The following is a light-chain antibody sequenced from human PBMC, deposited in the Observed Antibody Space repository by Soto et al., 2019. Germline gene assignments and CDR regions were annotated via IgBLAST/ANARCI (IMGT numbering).Light chain of an antibody. CDR1: QGISSW. J-gene: IGKJ5*01. Sequence: DIQMTQSPSSVSASVGDRVTITCRASQGISSWLACYQQKPGKAPKLLIYAASSLQSRFPSRFSGSGSGTDYTLTISSLHHEDFATYYCQQANSLPLITFGQGTRLEIK. CDR3: QQANSLPLIT. V-gene: IGKV1-12*02. CDR2: AAS.